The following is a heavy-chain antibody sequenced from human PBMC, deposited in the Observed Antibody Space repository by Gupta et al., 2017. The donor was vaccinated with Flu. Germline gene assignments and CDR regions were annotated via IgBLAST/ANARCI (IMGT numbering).Heavy chain of an antibody. D-gene: IGHD3-9*01. CDR1: ISSSSYF. J-gene: IGHJ4*02. CDR2: IFSTGTA. CDR3: ARHGVQFLNLGFDWPAAFDY. Sequence: QLQLQETGPGLVKPSETLSLTCSVSISSSSYFWGWVRQHPGKGLEWIGSIFSTGTAYYNPSLESRVTISIDTSKNLFSLKLRSVTAADTAVFYCARHGVQFLNLGFDWPAAFDYWGQGTLVTVSS. V-gene: IGHV4-39*01.